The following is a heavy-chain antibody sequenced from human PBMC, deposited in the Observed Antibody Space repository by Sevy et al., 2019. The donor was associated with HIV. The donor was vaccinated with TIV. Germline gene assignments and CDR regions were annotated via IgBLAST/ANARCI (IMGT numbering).Heavy chain of an antibody. CDR1: GLPFSSYA. CDR2: ISYDARNE. V-gene: IGHV3-30*04. Sequence: GGSLRLSCAASGLPFSSYAMHWVRQGPGKGLEWVAVISYDARNEAYADSVKGRFTISRDNSKNTLYLQMNSLRAEDTAVYYCARFPPERAFDIWGQGTMLTVSS. J-gene: IGHJ3*02. CDR3: ARFPPERAFDI.